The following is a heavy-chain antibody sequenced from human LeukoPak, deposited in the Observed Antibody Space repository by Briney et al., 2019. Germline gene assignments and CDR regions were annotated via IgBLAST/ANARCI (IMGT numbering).Heavy chain of an antibody. D-gene: IGHD1-26*01. CDR1: GFTFSTYG. Sequence: GGSLRLSCEASGFTFSTYGMHWVRQAPGKGLEWVSYISSSSKTIYYADSVKGRFTISRDNAKNSLYLQMNSLRAEDTAVYYCARDRVFGSYFDYWGQGTLVTVSS. CDR3: ARDRVFGSYFDY. J-gene: IGHJ4*02. V-gene: IGHV3-48*04. CDR2: ISSSSKTI.